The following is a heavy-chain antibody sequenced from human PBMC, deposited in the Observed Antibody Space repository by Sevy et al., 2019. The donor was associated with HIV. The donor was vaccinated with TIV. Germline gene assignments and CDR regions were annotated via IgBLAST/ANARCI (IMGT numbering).Heavy chain of an antibody. CDR1: GFTFSNYW. J-gene: IGHJ4*02. D-gene: IGHD3-22*01. Sequence: GGSLRLSCAASGFTFSNYWMTWVRQAPGKGLEWVANIKVDGSEKYYVDSVKGRFTISRDNAKNSLYLQMNSLRAEDTAVYYCARAQQVTMLVVIGGLYFDFWGQGTLVTVSS. CDR2: IKVDGSEK. CDR3: ARAQQVTMLVVIGGLYFDF. V-gene: IGHV3-7*03.